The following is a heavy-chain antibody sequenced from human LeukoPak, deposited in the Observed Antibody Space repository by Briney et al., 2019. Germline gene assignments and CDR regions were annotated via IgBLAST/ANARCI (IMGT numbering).Heavy chain of an antibody. D-gene: IGHD3-22*01. CDR1: GFTFSNYW. V-gene: IGHV3-7*01. Sequence: EGSLRLSCAASGFTFSNYWMTWVRQPPGKGLEWVAKIKRDGSEKKDADSVKGRFTISRDNAKNLLYLQMDSLRAEDTAVYYCARLYYQERSGYRHFDYWGQGTLVTVSS. J-gene: IGHJ4*02. CDR3: ARLYYQERSGYRHFDY. CDR2: IKRDGSEK.